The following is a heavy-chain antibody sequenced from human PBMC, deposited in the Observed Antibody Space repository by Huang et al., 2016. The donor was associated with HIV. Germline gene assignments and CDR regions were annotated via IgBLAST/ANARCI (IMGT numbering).Heavy chain of an antibody. V-gene: IGHV3-48*01. Sequence: VQLEESGGTLVQPGESLRLSCSVSGFTLNNYGIHWVRQAPREGLEWIAYSRDNGKTSHYADSVRGRFITSRDSVKNTIDLQMTNVTVKDSAVYFCARDGGYNFWTTYATYYLDFWGQGTPVTVSS. CDR1: GFTLNNYG. J-gene: IGHJ4*02. D-gene: IGHD3-3*01. CDR3: ARDGGYNFWTTYATYYLDF. CDR2: SRDNGKTS.